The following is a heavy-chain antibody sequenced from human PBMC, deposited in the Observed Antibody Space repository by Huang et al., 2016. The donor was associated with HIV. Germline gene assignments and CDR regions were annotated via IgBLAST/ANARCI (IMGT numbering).Heavy chain of an antibody. J-gene: IGHJ4*02. CDR2: MNPKPGNT. D-gene: IGHD4-17*01. Sequence: QVHLVQSGAEVKKPGASVKVSCKASGYTFTNYDINWVRQAPGRGLEWIGWMNPKPGNTGFAQSFQGRVTMTRKTSITTAYMELTSLTSEDTAVYYCARSAYGDLDYWGLGTLVIVSS. CDR1: GYTFTNYD. CDR3: ARSAYGDLDY. V-gene: IGHV1-8*02.